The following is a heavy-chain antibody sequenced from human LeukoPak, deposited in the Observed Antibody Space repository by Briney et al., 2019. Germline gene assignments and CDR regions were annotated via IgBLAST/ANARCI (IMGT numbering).Heavy chain of an antibody. CDR2: IIPILGIA. CDR3: ARPSSVVPADYYYYGMDV. V-gene: IGHV1-69*04. D-gene: IGHD2-2*01. J-gene: IGHJ6*02. CDR1: GGTFSSYA. Sequence: ASVKVSCKASGGTFSSYAISWVRQAPGQGLEWMGRIIPILGIANYARKFQGRVTITADKSTSTAYMELSSLRSEDTAVYYCARPSSVVPADYYYYGMDVWGQGTTVTVSS.